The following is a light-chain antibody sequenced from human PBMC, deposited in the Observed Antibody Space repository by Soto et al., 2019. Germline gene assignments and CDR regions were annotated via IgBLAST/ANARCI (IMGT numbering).Light chain of an antibody. CDR1: QSVSSNY. CDR2: GAS. Sequence: EIVLTQSPGTLSLSPGERATLSCRASQSVSSNYLAWYQQKPGQAPRLLIYGASSRATGIPDRFSGSESGTDFTLTISRLEPEDFAVYYCQQYGSSPSITFGQGTRLEIK. CDR3: QQYGSSPSIT. J-gene: IGKJ5*01. V-gene: IGKV3-20*01.